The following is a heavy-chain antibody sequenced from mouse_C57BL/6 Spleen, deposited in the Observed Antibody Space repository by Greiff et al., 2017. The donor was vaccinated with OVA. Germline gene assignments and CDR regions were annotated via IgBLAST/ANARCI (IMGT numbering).Heavy chain of an antibody. Sequence: DVMLVESGGGLVQPGGSLKLSCAASGFTFSDYYMYWVRQTPEKRLEWVAYISNGGGSTYYPDTVKGRFTISRDNAKNTLYLQMSRLKSEDTAMYYCARPGEGDAMDYWGQGTSVTVSS. CDR1: GFTFSDYY. J-gene: IGHJ4*01. D-gene: IGHD3-1*01. CDR3: ARPGEGDAMDY. V-gene: IGHV5-12*01. CDR2: ISNGGGST.